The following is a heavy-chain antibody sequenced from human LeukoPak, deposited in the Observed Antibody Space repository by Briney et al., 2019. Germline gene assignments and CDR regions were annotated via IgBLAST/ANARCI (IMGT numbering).Heavy chain of an antibody. Sequence: GRSLRLSCAASGFTFSSYGMHWVRQAPGKGLEWVAVISYDGSNKYYADSVKGRFTISRDNSKNTLYLQMNSLRAEATAVYYCAKDVDTFYALSHAFDIWGQGTMVTVSS. J-gene: IGHJ3*02. CDR1: GFTFSSYG. CDR2: ISYDGSNK. CDR3: AKDVDTFYALSHAFDI. D-gene: IGHD3-16*01. V-gene: IGHV3-30*18.